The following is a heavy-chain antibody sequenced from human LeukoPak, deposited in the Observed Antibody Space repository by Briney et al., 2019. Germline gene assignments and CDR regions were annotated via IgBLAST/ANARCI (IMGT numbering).Heavy chain of an antibody. J-gene: IGHJ4*02. D-gene: IGHD4-17*01. CDR2: ISSSSSYI. CDR1: GFTFSSYS. Sequence: GGSLRLSCAASGFTFSSYSMNWVRQAPGKGLEWVSSISSSSSYIYYADSVKGRFTISRDNSKNTLYLQMNSLRAEDTAVYYCAKDRESIDDYGDSNYWGQGTLVTVSS. CDR3: AKDRESIDDYGDSNY. V-gene: IGHV3-21*04.